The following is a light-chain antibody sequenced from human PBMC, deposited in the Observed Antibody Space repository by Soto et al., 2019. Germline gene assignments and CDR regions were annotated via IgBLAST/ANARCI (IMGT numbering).Light chain of an antibody. CDR3: QQYNKWPIT. J-gene: IGKJ4*01. Sequence: EIVMTQSPATLSVSPGERATLSCRASQSVYSNLAWYQQKPGQAPRLLIHGTFTRATGIPARFSGSGSGTEFTLTISSLQSEDFAVYYCQQYNKWPITFGGGTKVEIK. CDR1: QSVYSN. V-gene: IGKV3-15*01. CDR2: GTF.